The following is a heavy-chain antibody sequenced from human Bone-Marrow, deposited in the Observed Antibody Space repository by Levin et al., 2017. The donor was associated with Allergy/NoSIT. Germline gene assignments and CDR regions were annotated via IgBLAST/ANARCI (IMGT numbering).Heavy chain of an antibody. V-gene: IGHV4-30-4*01. CDR3: AREGSGRPPSYYYGMDV. Sequence: PSETLSLTCTVSGASITTGDYYWSWIRQSPERGLEWIGYIYYSGSAYRNPSLKSRLTISIDTSKNQFSLNLTSVTAADTAVYYCAREGSGRPPSYYYGMDVWGQGTTVTVSS. CDR1: GASITTGDYY. CDR2: IYYSGSA. D-gene: IGHD1-26*01. J-gene: IGHJ6*02.